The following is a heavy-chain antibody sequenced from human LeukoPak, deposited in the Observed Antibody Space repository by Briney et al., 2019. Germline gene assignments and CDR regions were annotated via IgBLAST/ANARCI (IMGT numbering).Heavy chain of an antibody. Sequence: ASVTLSFTSSAYTFTTYYMHWVRQAPGPGFGWMGCFNLATGGTTYAQKFQGRVTLTWDTSISTAFMDLSRLKSDDTAVHYCSKAQNVRWADGTLVVQGGSIGANDYWGQGTLVTVSS. J-gene: IGHJ4*02. CDR2: FNLATGGT. CDR3: SKAQNVRWADGTLVVQGGSIGANDY. CDR1: AYTFTTYY. D-gene: IGHD2-8*02. V-gene: IGHV1-2*02.